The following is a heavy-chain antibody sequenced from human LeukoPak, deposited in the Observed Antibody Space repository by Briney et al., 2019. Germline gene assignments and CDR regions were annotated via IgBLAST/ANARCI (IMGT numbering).Heavy chain of an antibody. Sequence: SQTLSLTCAISGDSVSSNSAAWNWHRQSPWRGLEWLGRTYYRSKWFNDYAVCVKSRITINPDTSKNQFSLQLNSVTPEDTAVYYCAREPEYSSTWSSFDYWGQGTLVTVSS. V-gene: IGHV6-1*01. D-gene: IGHD6-13*01. CDR3: AREPEYSSTWSSFDY. J-gene: IGHJ4*02. CDR1: GDSVSSNSAA. CDR2: TYYRSKWFN.